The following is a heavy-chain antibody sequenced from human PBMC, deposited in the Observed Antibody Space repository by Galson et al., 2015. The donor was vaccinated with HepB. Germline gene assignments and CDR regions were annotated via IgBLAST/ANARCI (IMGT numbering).Heavy chain of an antibody. CDR3: AKDDDSRYNWNYFGD. Sequence: SLRLSCAASGFTFTGHAMSWVRQAPGKGLEWVSSVNGRGDNTYYPDSVGGRFTISRDNSKNTLYLQMGSLRVEDTAVYYCAKDDDSRYNWNYFGDWGQGTLVTVSS. D-gene: IGHD1-20*01. J-gene: IGHJ4*02. V-gene: IGHV3-23*01. CDR1: GFTFTGHA. CDR2: VNGRGDNT.